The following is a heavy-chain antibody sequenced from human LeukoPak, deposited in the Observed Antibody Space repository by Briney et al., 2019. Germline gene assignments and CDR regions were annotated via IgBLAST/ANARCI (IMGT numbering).Heavy chain of an antibody. CDR3: AMVNSSGWYGLYSFDY. CDR2: IYPGDSDT. V-gene: IGHV5-51*01. D-gene: IGHD6-19*01. CDR1: GYSFTSYW. Sequence: GESLKISCKGSGYSFTSYWIGWVRQMPGKGLEWMGIIYPGDSDTRYSPSFQGQVTISADKSISTAYLQWSSLKASDTAMYYCAMVNSSGWYGLYSFDYWGQGTLVTVSS. J-gene: IGHJ4*02.